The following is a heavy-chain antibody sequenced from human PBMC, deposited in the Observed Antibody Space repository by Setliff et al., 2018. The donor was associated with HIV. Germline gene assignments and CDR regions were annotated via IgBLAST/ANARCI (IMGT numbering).Heavy chain of an antibody. V-gene: IGHV2-5*02. Sequence: HSQTLTLTCTFSGFSLSTSGVAVAWIRQPPGKALEWLALIYWDDDKHYSPSLKSRLTITKDTSKNQVVLTMTTMDPVDTATYYCAHQELGYCSGGSCPPPHAFDIWGQGTMVTVS. D-gene: IGHD2-15*01. CDR1: GFSLSTSGVA. CDR3: AHQELGYCSGGSCPPPHAFDI. CDR2: IYWDDDK. J-gene: IGHJ3*02.